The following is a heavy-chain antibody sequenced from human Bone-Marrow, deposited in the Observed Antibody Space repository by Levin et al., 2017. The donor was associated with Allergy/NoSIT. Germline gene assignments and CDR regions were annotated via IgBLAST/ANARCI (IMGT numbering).Heavy chain of an antibody. CDR3: VRHDGVVVIPEAISFFYGMDV. D-gene: IGHD2-2*01. J-gene: IGHJ6*02. CDR1: GDSFIRYW. Sequence: HGESLKISCQVSGDSFIRYWIGWVRQKSGKGLEWMGIIYPGDSDTRYSPSFQGQVTMSADKSINTAYLQWSSLKASDSAIYYCVRHDGVVVIPEAISFFYGMDVWGQGTTVTVSS. V-gene: IGHV5-51*01. CDR2: IYPGDSDT.